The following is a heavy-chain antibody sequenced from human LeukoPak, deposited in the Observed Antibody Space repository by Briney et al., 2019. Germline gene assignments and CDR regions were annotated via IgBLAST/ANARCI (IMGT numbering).Heavy chain of an antibody. CDR2: ISSSGSTI. Sequence: GGSLRLSCAASGFTFSDYYMSWIRQASGKGLEWVSYISSSGSTIYYADSVKGRFTISRDNAKNSLYLQMNSLRAEDTAVYYCPSFIGQAAAGTGYYYGMDVWGQGTTVTVSS. CDR1: GFTFSDYY. D-gene: IGHD6-13*01. CDR3: PSFIGQAAAGTGYYYGMDV. V-gene: IGHV3-11*01. J-gene: IGHJ6*02.